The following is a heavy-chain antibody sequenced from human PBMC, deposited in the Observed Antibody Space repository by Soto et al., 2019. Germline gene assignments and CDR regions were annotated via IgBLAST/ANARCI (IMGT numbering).Heavy chain of an antibody. CDR3: AHRLPATGLFDY. V-gene: IGHV2-5*02. CDR2: IYWDDDK. D-gene: IGHD6-13*01. Sequence: KESGPTLVKPTQTLTLTCTFSGFSLSTSGVGVGWIRQPPGKALEGLALIYWDDDKRHSPSLKSRLTITKDTSKNQLVLTMTNMDPVDTATYYCAHRLPATGLFDYWCQGTLVTVS. J-gene: IGHJ4*02. CDR1: GFSLSTSGVG.